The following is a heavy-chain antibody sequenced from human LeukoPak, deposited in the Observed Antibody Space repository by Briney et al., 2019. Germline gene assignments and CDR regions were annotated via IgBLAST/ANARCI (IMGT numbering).Heavy chain of an antibody. CDR2: TYYRSKWNN. Sequence: SQTLSLTCAISGDIVSSTRATWNWISQSPSKGLEWLGRTYYRSKWNNDYAVSVKSRITINPDTSRNQFSLQLNSVTPEDTAVYYCARVDFFDYWDQGTLVTVSS. V-gene: IGHV6-1*01. CDR1: GDIVSSTRAT. D-gene: IGHD3/OR15-3a*01. CDR3: ARVDFFDY. J-gene: IGHJ4*02.